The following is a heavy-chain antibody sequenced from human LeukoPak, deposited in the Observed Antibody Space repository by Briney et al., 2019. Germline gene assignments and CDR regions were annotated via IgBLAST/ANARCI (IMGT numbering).Heavy chain of an antibody. D-gene: IGHD6-19*01. CDR1: GFTFSSYW. V-gene: IGHV3-23*01. Sequence: GGSLRLSCAASGFTFSSYWMHWVRQAPGKGLEWVPAISGSGGSTFYADSVKGRFTISRDNSKNTLYLQMNSLRAEDTAVYYCAKDRSALIVVAGTTDYWGQGTLVTVSS. CDR3: AKDRSALIVVAGTTDY. CDR2: ISGSGGST. J-gene: IGHJ4*02.